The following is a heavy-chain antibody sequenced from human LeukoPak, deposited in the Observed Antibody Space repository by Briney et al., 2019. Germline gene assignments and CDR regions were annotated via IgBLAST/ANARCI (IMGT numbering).Heavy chain of an antibody. CDR2: IYYSGST. V-gene: IGHV4-30-4*07. D-gene: IGHD4-17*01. CDR3: ASAHSLYGDSVSGY. J-gene: IGHJ4*02. Sequence: SETLSLTCAVSGGSISSGSYSWSWIRQPPGKGLEWIGYIYYSGSTYYNPSLKSRVTISVDTSKNQFSPKLSSVTAADTAVYYCASAHSLYGDSVSGYWGQGTLVTVSS. CDR1: GGSISSGSYS.